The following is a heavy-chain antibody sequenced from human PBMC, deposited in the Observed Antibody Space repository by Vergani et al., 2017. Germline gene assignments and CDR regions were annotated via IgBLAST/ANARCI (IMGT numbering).Heavy chain of an antibody. J-gene: IGHJ3*02. CDR1: GGTFSSYA. CDR2: IIPIFGTA. D-gene: IGHD3-22*01. CDR3: ARVRMSDSSGADAFDI. Sequence: QVQLVQSGAEVKKPGSSVKVSCKASGGTFSSYAISWVRQAPGQGLEWMGGIIPIFGTANHAQKFQGRVTITADESTSTAYMELSRLRSEDTAVYYCARVRMSDSSGADAFDIWGQGTMVTVSS. V-gene: IGHV1-69*01.